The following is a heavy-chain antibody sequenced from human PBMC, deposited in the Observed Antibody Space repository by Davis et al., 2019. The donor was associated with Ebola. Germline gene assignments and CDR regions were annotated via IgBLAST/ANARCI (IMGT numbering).Heavy chain of an antibody. CDR2: VIEGGGD. CDR3: NRGRGSQYGMDV. CDR1: GWSFSGYF. V-gene: IGHV4-34*12. D-gene: IGHD1-26*01. J-gene: IGHJ6*02. Sequence: MPSETLSLTCAVYGWSFSGYFWTWVRQPPGRGLEWIGVVIEGGGDNYKPSLTSRVTISMDTSKNHFSLRLSSVTAADTAVYFCNRGRGSQYGMDVWGQGTTVTVSS.